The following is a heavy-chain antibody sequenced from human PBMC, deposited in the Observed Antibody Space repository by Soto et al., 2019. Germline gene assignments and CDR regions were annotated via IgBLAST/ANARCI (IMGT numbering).Heavy chain of an antibody. CDR3: ASSTAGYYDFWSGYYAFNSGVGA. J-gene: IGHJ6*01. D-gene: IGHD3-3*01. CDR2: IIPIFGTA. V-gene: IGHV1-69*13. CDR1: GGTFSSYP. Sequence: GXSVKVACRASGGTFSSYPINWVRQDHTQGLEWMGGIIPIFGTANYSQKFQGRVTITADESTGTAYLGLSSLRAEATAVYYCASSTAGYYDFWSGYYAFNSGVGAWGQGTTVTVPQ.